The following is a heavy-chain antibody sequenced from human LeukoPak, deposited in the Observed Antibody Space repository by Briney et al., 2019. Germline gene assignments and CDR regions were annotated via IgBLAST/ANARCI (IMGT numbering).Heavy chain of an antibody. CDR3: AREVDTAMALDNWFDP. D-gene: IGHD5-18*01. CDR1: GGTFSSYA. V-gene: IGHV1-69*04. CDR2: IIPILGIA. Sequence: SVKVSCKASGGTFSSYAISWVRQAPGQGLEWMGSIIPILGIANYAQKFQGRVTITADKSTSTAYMELSSLRSEDTAVYYCAREVDTAMALDNWFDPWGQGTLVTVSS. J-gene: IGHJ5*02.